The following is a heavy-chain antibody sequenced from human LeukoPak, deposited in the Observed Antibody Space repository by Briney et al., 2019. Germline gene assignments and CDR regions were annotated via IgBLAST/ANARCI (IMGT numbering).Heavy chain of an antibody. CDR3: ARDTSIYCSSTSCVSDYYYGMDV. J-gene: IGHJ6*02. V-gene: IGHV4-59*01. CDR1: GGSISSYY. Sequence: ASETLSLTCTVSGGSISSYYWSWIRQPPGKGLEWIGYIYYSGSTNYNPSLKSRVTISVDTSKNQFSLKLSSVTAADTAVYYCARDTSIYCSSTSCVSDYYYGMDVWGQGTTVTVSS. CDR2: IYYSGST. D-gene: IGHD2-2*01.